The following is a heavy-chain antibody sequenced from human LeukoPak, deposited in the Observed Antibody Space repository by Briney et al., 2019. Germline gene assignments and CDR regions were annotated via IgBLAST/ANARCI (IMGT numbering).Heavy chain of an antibody. CDR3: ARTNYYDSSGYSERKYYFDY. Sequence: SETLSLTCTVSGVSISSYHWSWIRQPAGKGLEWIGRIYTSGSTNYNPSLKSRVTMSVDTSKNQFSLNLSPVTAADTAVYYCARTNYYDSSGYSERKYYFDYWGQGTLVTVSS. J-gene: IGHJ4*02. D-gene: IGHD3-22*01. CDR1: GVSISSYH. V-gene: IGHV4-4*07. CDR2: IYTSGST.